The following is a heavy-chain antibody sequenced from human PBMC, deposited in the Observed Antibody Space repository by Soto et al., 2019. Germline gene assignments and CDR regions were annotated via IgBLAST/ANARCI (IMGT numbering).Heavy chain of an antibody. D-gene: IGHD6-13*01. CDR1: GGSISSGDYY. Sequence: PSETLSLTCTVSGGSISSGDYYWSWIRQPPGKGLEWIGYIYYSGSTYYNPSLKSRVTISVDTSKNQFSLKLSSVTAADTAVYYCARGFLESSSSWPDSGISWSDPWGQGTLVTVSS. CDR2: IYYSGST. V-gene: IGHV4-30-4*01. CDR3: ARGFLESSSSWPDSGISWSDP. J-gene: IGHJ5*02.